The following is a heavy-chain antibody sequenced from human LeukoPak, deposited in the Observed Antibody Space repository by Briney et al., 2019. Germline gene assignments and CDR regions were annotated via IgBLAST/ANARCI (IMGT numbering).Heavy chain of an antibody. Sequence: SETLSLTCTVSGGSISSYYWSWIRQPPGKGLEWIGYIYYSGSTNYNPSLKSRVTISVDTSKNQFSLKLTSVTAADTAVYYCARKRAGYDYWGQGTLVTVSS. CDR3: ARKRAGYDY. V-gene: IGHV4-59*01. CDR2: IYYSGST. J-gene: IGHJ4*02. D-gene: IGHD3-9*01. CDR1: GGSISSYY.